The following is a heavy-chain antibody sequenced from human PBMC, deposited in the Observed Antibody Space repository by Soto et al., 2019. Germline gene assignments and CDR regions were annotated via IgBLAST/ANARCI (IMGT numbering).Heavy chain of an antibody. CDR2: IIPLFSVT. J-gene: IGHJ4*02. V-gene: IGHV1-69*18. Sequence: QVQLVQSGAEVKRPGSSVKVSCKASGGTFKNHPISWVRQAPGQGLEWMGRIIPLFSVTDYGQNFQGRVTITADESTSTAYMELSSLRSEDTAVYYCARHYYIGSGSYYPAYLDYWGQGTLVTVTS. D-gene: IGHD3-10*01. CDR1: GGTFKNHP. CDR3: ARHYYIGSGSYYPAYLDY.